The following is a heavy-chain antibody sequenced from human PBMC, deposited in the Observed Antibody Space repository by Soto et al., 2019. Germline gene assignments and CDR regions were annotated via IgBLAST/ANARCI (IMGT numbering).Heavy chain of an antibody. J-gene: IGHJ4*02. V-gene: IGHV1-3*01. CDR3: AILVSTYYFDY. Sequence: QVQLVQSGAEVKEPGASVKVSCKASGYTFTSYTMHWVRQAPGPGLEWMGWINAGDGNTKYSQKLQGRVTITRDTSARTAYMELTSLRSEDTAVYYCAILVSTYYFDYWGQGTLVTVSS. CDR2: INAGDGNT. D-gene: IGHD1-1*01. CDR1: GYTFTSYT.